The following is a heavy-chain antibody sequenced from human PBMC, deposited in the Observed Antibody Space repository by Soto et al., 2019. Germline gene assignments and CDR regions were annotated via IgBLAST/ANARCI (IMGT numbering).Heavy chain of an antibody. V-gene: IGHV1-8*01. CDR3: ARKKQLVVRDYYYYGMDV. J-gene: IGHJ6*02. D-gene: IGHD6-6*01. CDR2: MNPNSGNT. Sequence: ASVEVSCKASGYTFTSYDINWVRQATGQGLEWMGWMNPNSGNTGYAQKFQGRVTMTRNTSISTAYMELSSLRSEDTAVYYCARKKQLVVRDYYYYGMDVWGQGTTVTVSS. CDR1: GYTFTSYD.